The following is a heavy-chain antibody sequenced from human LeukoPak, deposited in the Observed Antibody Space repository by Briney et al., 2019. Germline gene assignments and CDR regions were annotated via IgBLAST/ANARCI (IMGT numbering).Heavy chain of an antibody. V-gene: IGHV3-7*04. J-gene: IGHJ3*01. D-gene: IGHD2-2*02. CDR1: GFTFSTYW. CDR2: INQDGSDK. CDR3: ARGGYTFES. Sequence: PGGSLRLSCAASGFTFSTYWMSWVRQAPGKGLEWVANINQDGSDKNYLDSVKGRFTISRDNAQNSLYLQMNSLGAEDTAVFYCARGGYTFESWGQGTRVTVSS.